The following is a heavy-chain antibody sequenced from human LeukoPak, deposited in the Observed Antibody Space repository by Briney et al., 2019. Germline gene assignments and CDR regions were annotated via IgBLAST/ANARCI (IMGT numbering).Heavy chain of an antibody. CDR2: ISGSGDST. V-gene: IGHV3-23*01. D-gene: IGHD4-11*01. Sequence: PGGSLRLSCAASGFPFSSYAMSWVRQAPGKGLEWVSAISGSGDSTYYADSVKGRFTISRDSSQNTLYLQMNSLRAEDTALYYCAKANSNQYYYFYGMDVWGQGTTVTVSS. CDR3: AKANSNQYYYFYGMDV. J-gene: IGHJ6*02. CDR1: GFPFSSYA.